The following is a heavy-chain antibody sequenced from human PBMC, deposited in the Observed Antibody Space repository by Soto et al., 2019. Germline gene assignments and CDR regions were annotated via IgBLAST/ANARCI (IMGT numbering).Heavy chain of an antibody. CDR2: IYYSGST. D-gene: IGHD1-1*01. Sequence: SETLSLTCTVSGGSISSGDYYLSWIRQPPGKGLEWIGYIYYSGSTYYNPSLKSRVTISVDTSKNQFSLKLSSVTAADTAVYYCAREQPASNFDYWGQGTLVTVSS. CDR3: AREQPASNFDY. J-gene: IGHJ4*02. V-gene: IGHV4-30-4*01. CDR1: GGSISSGDYY.